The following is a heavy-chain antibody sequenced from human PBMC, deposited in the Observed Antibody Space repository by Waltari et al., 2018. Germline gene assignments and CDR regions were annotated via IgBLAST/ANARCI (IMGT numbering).Heavy chain of an antibody. CDR2: ISYEGKNK. J-gene: IGHJ4*02. V-gene: IGHV3-30*01. Sequence: QVQLVESGGGVVQPGRSLRLSCAASGLPFGSHAGPWVRPAPGKGLECVAVISYEGKNKYYGDSAKARSTISRDNSKKSLVLQMNSLRAEDTAVFNCARGRGDYARGGFDYWGQGTLVT. CDR1: GLPFGSHA. CDR3: ARGRGDYARGGFDY. D-gene: IGHD4-17*01.